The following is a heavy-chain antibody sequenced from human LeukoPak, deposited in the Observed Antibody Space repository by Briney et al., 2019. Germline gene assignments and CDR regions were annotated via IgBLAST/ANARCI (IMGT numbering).Heavy chain of an antibody. CDR2: IYYSGST. J-gene: IGHJ4*02. CDR1: GGSISSGGYY. V-gene: IGHV4-31*03. D-gene: IGHD3-10*01. Sequence: SSETLSLTCTVSGGSISSGGYYWSWIRQHPGKGLGWIGYIYYSGSTHYNPSLKSRVTISVDTSKNQFSLKLSSVTAADTAVYYCARDQARITMVRGAAVRYFDYWGQGTLVTVSS. CDR3: ARDQARITMVRGAAVRYFDY.